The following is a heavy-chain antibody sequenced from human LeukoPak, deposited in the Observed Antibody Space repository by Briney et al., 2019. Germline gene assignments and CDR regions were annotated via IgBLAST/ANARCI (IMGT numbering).Heavy chain of an antibody. CDR1: GFTFDDYA. V-gene: IGHV3-9*03. Sequence: GRSLRLSCAASGFTFDDYAMHWVRQVPGKGLEWDSGISWNSGIIGYADSVKGRFTISRDNAKNSLYLQMNSLRAEDMALYYCAKDHRPYYDSSGYYDYWGQGTLVTVSS. CDR3: AKDHRPYYDSSGYYDY. J-gene: IGHJ4*02. CDR2: ISWNSGII. D-gene: IGHD3-22*01.